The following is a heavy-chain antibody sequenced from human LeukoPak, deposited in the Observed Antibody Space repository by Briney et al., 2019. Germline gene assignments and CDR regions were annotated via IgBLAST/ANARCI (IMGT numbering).Heavy chain of an antibody. J-gene: IGHJ4*02. CDR3: VRDRGTYRPIDY. Sequence: AGGSLRLSCAASGFTLSSHWMGWVRQAPGKGLEWVSSISYTGTYIYYADSVKGRFTISRDNAQNSLYLQMNSLRAEDTAIYYCVRDRGTYRPIDYWGQGTLVTVSS. D-gene: IGHD1-26*01. V-gene: IGHV3-21*04. CDR2: ISYTGTYI. CDR1: GFTLSSHW.